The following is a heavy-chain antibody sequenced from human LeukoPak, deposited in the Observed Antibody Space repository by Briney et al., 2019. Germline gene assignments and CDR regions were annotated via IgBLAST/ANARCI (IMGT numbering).Heavy chain of an antibody. CDR1: GDTYANHY. CDR2: IIPSGGST. Sequence: ASVKVSFKASGDTYANHYIHWVRQAPGQGVEWMGVIIPSGGSTNYAQRFQGRLTVTTDTSTSTVYMDLGSLRSEDTAVYYCATTPLVRGPLYYFDYWGQGTLVTVSA. CDR3: ATTPLVRGPLYYFDY. V-gene: IGHV1-46*01. D-gene: IGHD3-10*01. J-gene: IGHJ4*02.